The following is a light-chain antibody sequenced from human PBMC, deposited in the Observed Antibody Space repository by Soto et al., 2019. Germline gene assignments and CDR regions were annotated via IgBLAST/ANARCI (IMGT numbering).Light chain of an antibody. J-gene: IGKJ4*01. V-gene: IGKV3-11*01. CDR2: DAS. CDR1: QSVSNY. Sequence: EIVLTHSPATLSLSPGERATLSCRASQSVSNYLAWYQQKPGQAPRLLIYDASNRATGIPARFSGSGSGTDFTLTIISLEPEAFAVYYCQQRSNWPLLTFGGGTKVEIK. CDR3: QQRSNWPLLT.